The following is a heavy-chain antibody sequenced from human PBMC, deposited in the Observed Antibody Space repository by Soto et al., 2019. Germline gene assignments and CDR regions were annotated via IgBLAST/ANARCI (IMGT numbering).Heavy chain of an antibody. CDR2: IYSTGTA. D-gene: IGHD3-22*01. CDR1: GGSIIIYY. J-gene: IGHJ5*01. V-gene: IGHV4-4*07. CDR3: ARDAYYNSNNWLDP. Sequence: NPSETLSLTCTVSGGSIIIYYWSWIRQAAGKGLEWIGRIYSTGTANYNPSLESRVTMSVDTYENQISLRLSSVTAADTAVYYCARDAYYNSNNWLDPWAQGTMVTVYS.